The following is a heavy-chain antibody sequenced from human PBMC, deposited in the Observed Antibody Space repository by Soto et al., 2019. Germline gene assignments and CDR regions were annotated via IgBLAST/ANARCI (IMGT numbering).Heavy chain of an antibody. CDR3: AKKWACGNSYGIYYYGMDV. V-gene: IGHV1-69*01. D-gene: IGHD5-18*01. CDR2: IIPIFGTA. J-gene: IGHJ6*02. Sequence: QVQLVQSGAEVKKPGSSVKVSCKASGGTFSSYAISWVRQAPGQGLEWMGGIIPIFGTANYAQKFQGRVTITADDSTSTAYMELSSLRSEDTAVYYCAKKWACGNSYGIYYYGMDVWGQGTTVTVSS. CDR1: GGTFSSYA.